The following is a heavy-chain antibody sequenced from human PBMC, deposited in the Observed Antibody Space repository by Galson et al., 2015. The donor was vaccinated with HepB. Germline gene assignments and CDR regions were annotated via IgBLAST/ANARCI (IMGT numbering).Heavy chain of an antibody. CDR3: ARGDYGDYVGFDY. Sequence: SLRLSCAASGFAFSSYAMHWVRQAPGKGLEWVAVISYDGSNKYYADSVKGRFTISRDNSKNTLYLQMNSLRAEDTAVYYCARGDYGDYVGFDYWGQGTLVTVSS. J-gene: IGHJ4*02. CDR1: GFAFSSYA. CDR2: ISYDGSNK. V-gene: IGHV3-30-3*01. D-gene: IGHD4-17*01.